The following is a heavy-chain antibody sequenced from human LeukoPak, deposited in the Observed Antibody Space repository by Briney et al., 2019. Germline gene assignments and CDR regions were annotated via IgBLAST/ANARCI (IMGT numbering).Heavy chain of an antibody. Sequence: PSETLSLTCAVSGGSINSDDWSWIRRPPGKGLEWIGHIHHSGRSNYNPSHVSRVTLSVDMSRNQFSLRLSSVTGADTAVYYCARLTFPRLRYDDRRIFDIWGQGSVVTVSS. CDR1: GGSINSDD. D-gene: IGHD3-3*01. CDR3: ARLTFPRLRYDDRRIFDI. V-gene: IGHV4-59*08. CDR2: IHHSGRS. J-gene: IGHJ3*02.